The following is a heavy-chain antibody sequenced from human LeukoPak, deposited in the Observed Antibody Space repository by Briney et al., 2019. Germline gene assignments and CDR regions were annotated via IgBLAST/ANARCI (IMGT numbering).Heavy chain of an antibody. CDR1: GGSISSSSYY. Sequence: SETLSLTCTVSGGSISSSSYYWGWIRQPPGKGLEWIGSIYYSGSTYYNPSLKSRVTISVDTSKNQFSLKLSSVTAADTAVYYCARRGYYDSSGYWSEYFQHWGQGTLVTVSS. CDR3: ARRGYYDSSGYWSEYFQH. V-gene: IGHV4-39*01. J-gene: IGHJ1*01. D-gene: IGHD3-22*01. CDR2: IYYSGST.